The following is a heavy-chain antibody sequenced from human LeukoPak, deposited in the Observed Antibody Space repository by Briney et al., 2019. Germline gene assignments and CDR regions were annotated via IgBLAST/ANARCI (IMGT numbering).Heavy chain of an antibody. CDR3: ARIRDVVVPAARYYYYGMDV. J-gene: IGHJ6*02. CDR2: IIPILGTV. CDR1: GGTFSSYS. V-gene: IGHV1-69*13. Sequence: ASVKVSCKASGGTFSSYSISWVRQASGQGPEWMGGIIPILGTVNYAQKFQGRVAITADESTSTAYMELSSLRSEDTAVYYCARIRDVVVPAARYYYYGMDVWGQGTTVTVSS. D-gene: IGHD2-2*01.